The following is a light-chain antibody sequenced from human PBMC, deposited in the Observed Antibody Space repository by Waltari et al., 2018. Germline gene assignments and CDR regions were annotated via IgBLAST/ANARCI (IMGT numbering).Light chain of an antibody. CDR1: SSNIGSNH. Sequence: QSVLTQPPSASGTPGPRVTISCSGRSSNIGSNHAFWYQQLPGTAPKLLIYRNNQRPSGVPDRFFGSKSGTSASLVISGLRSEDEAYYYCAAWDDSLSGCVVFGGGTKVTVL. CDR2: RNN. V-gene: IGLV1-47*01. CDR3: AAWDDSLSGCVV. J-gene: IGLJ2*01.